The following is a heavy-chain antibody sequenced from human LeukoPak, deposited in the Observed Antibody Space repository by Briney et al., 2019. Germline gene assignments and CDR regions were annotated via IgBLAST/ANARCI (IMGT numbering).Heavy chain of an antibody. CDR3: ARPTSRPSNYYSMDV. V-gene: IGHV1-8*01. Sequence: GASVKVSCKASGYTFTNFDLNWVRQAPGQGLEWVGWINPNNGNADYAQRFQGRVTMTRDTAISTVYMELSSLTYEDSAVYYYARPTSRPSNYYSMDVWGKGTTVIVSS. D-gene: IGHD6-13*01. CDR2: INPNNGNA. CDR1: GYTFTNFD. J-gene: IGHJ6*03.